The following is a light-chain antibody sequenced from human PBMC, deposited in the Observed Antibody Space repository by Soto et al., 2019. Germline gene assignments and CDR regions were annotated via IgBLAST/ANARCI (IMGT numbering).Light chain of an antibody. Sequence: DIQMTQSPSTLSGSVGDRVTITCRASQTISSWLAWYQQKPGKAPKLLIYKASTLKSGVPSRFSGSGSGTESTLTISSLQPDDFATYYAQHYNSYSEAFGQGTKVELK. CDR2: KAS. CDR1: QTISSW. CDR3: QHYNSYSEA. J-gene: IGKJ1*01. V-gene: IGKV1-5*03.